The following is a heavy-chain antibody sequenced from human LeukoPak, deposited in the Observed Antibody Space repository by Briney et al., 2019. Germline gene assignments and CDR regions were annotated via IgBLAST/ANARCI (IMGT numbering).Heavy chain of an antibody. CDR1: GGSFSGYY. CDR3: ASGANYYYYGMDV. CDR2: INHSGST. V-gene: IGHV4-34*01. J-gene: IGHJ6*02. Sequence: SETLSLTCAVYGGSFSGYYWSWIRQPPGKGLEWIGEINHSGSTNYNPSLKSRVTISVDTSKNQFSLKLSSVTAADTAVYYRASGANYYYYGMDVWGQGTTVTVSS.